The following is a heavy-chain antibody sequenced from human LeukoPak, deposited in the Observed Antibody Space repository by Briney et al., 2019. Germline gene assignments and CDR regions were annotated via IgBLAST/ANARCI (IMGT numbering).Heavy chain of an antibody. CDR3: ARDYYDFWSGYYYYYYYMDV. J-gene: IGHJ6*03. Sequence: ASVKVSCEASGYTFTSYDINWVRQATGQGLEWMGWMNPNSGNTGYAQRFQGRVTMTRNTSISTAYMELSSLRSEDTAVYYCARDYYDFWSGYYYYYYYMDVWGKGTTVTVSS. CDR1: GYTFTSYD. CDR2: MNPNSGNT. V-gene: IGHV1-8*01. D-gene: IGHD3-3*01.